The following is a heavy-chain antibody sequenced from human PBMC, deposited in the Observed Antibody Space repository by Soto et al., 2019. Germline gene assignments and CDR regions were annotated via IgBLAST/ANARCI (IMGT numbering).Heavy chain of an antibody. CDR3: ATRITVFGLLIPPFDP. V-gene: IGHV4-34*01. D-gene: IGHD3-3*01. CDR1: VGSVNVYY. J-gene: IGHJ5*02. Sequence: PSEALSVACAVYVGSVNVYYWNWIRQPPGKGLEWIGEINHTGGTHYNPSLKSRVTMSVDTSKNQFSLRLSSVTAADTAIYYCATRITVFGLLIPPFDPWGQGTKVTVSS. CDR2: INHTGGT.